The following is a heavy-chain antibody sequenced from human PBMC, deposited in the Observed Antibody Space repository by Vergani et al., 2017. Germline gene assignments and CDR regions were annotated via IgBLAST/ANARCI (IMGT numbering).Heavy chain of an antibody. CDR2: IYPGDSDT. D-gene: IGHD2-2*01. Sequence: EVQLVQSGAEVKTSGESLKISCKGSGYSFTSYWIGWVRQMPGKGREWMGSIYPGDSDTRYSPSFQGQVTSSADKSSSTAYLQWSSLKASDTAMYYCGRHLRQDQPSVGMDVWGQGTTVTVSS. CDR3: GRHLRQDQPSVGMDV. V-gene: IGHV5-51*01. CDR1: GYSFTSYW. J-gene: IGHJ6*02.